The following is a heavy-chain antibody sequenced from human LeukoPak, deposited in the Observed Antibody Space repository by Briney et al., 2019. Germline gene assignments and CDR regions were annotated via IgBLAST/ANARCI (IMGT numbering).Heavy chain of an antibody. D-gene: IGHD1-1*01. V-gene: IGHV4-39*07. Sequence: SETLSLTCTASGGSVSSSRYYWGWIRQSPGKGLEWIGSIYHSGSTYYNPSLKSRVTISVDTSKNQFSLKLSSVTAADTAVYYCASPNEQDAFDIWGQGTMVTVSS. CDR1: GGSVSSSRYY. J-gene: IGHJ3*02. CDR3: ASPNEQDAFDI. CDR2: IYHSGST.